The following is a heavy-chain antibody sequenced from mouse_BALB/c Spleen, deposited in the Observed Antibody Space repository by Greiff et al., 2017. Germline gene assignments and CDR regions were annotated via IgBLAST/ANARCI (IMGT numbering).Heavy chain of an antibody. CDR1: GYTFTDYN. D-gene: IGHD2-1*01. V-gene: IGHV1S29*02. CDR2: IYPYNGGT. Sequence: VQLQQSGPELVKPGASVKISCKASGYTFTDYNMHWVKQSHGKSLAWIGYIYPYNGGTGYNQKFKSKATLTVDNSSSTAYMERRSLTSEDSAVYYCARNGNYVGAMDYWGQGTSATVSA. J-gene: IGHJ4*01. CDR3: ARNGNYVGAMDY.